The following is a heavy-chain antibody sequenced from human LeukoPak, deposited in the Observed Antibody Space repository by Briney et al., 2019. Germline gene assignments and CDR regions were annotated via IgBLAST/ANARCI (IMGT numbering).Heavy chain of an antibody. V-gene: IGHV3-23*01. CDR2: ISDSGGST. D-gene: IGHD1-1*01. J-gene: IGHJ4*02. CDR1: GCSFSSYA. Sequence: GGSLRLSCAASGCSFSSYAMSWFRQAPGKGLEWVSTISDSGGSTYYADSVKGRFTVSRDNSKNTLLMEMNSLRAEDTALYYCANEVRPNDYWGQGTLVTVSS. CDR3: ANEVRPNDY.